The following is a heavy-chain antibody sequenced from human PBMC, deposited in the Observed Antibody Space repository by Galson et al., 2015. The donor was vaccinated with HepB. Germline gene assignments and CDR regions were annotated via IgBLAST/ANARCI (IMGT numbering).Heavy chain of an antibody. V-gene: IGHV3-30*03. CDR3: ASGVRWSKSFDY. D-gene: IGHD4-23*01. J-gene: IGHJ4*02. Sequence: SLRLSCAASGFTFSSYGMHWVRQAPGKGLEWVAVISYDGSNKYYADSVKGRFTISRDNSKNTLYLQMNSLRAEDTAVYYCASGVRWSKSFDYWGQGTLITVSS. CDR2: ISYDGSNK. CDR1: GFTFSSYG.